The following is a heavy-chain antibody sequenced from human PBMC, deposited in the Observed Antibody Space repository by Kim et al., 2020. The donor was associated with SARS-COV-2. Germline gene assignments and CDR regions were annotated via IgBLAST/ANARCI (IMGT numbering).Heavy chain of an antibody. Sequence: SETLSLTCTVSGGSISSGGYYWSWIRQHPGKGLEWIGYIYYSGSTYYNTSLKSRVTISVDTSKNQFSLKLSSVTAADTAVYYCARYYYDSSGHNWFDPWGQGTLVTVSS. V-gene: IGHV4-31*03. CDR2: IYYSGST. CDR3: ARYYYDSSGHNWFDP. J-gene: IGHJ5*02. CDR1: GGSISSGGYY. D-gene: IGHD3-22*01.